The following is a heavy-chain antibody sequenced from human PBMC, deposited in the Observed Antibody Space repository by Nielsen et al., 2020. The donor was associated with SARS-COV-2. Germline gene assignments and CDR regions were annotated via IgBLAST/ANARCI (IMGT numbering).Heavy chain of an antibody. J-gene: IGHJ6*03. V-gene: IGHV6-1*01. D-gene: IGHD4-17*01. Sequence: SQTLSLTCAISGDSVSSNSAAWNWIRQPSSRGLEWLGRTYYRSKWYNDYAVSVKSRITINPDTSKNQFSLHLNSVTPEDTAVYYCARARGAYGDYYYYYYTDVWGKGTTVTVSS. CDR3: ARARGAYGDYYYYYYTDV. CDR2: TYYRSKWYN. CDR1: GDSVSSNSAA.